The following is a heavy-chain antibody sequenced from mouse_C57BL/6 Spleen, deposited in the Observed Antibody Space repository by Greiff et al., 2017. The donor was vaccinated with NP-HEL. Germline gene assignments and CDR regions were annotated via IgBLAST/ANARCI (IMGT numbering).Heavy chain of an antibody. CDR2: INPNNGGT. V-gene: IGHV1-22*01. Sequence: VQLKESGPELVKPGASVKMSCKASGYTFTDYKMHWVKQSHGKSLEWIGYINPNNGGTSYNQKFKGKATLTVNKSSSTAYMELRSLTSEDSAVYYCARTEYYYGSYYIDYWGQGTSLTVSS. CDR1: GYTFTDYK. D-gene: IGHD1-1*01. CDR3: ARTEYYYGSYYIDY. J-gene: IGHJ2*02.